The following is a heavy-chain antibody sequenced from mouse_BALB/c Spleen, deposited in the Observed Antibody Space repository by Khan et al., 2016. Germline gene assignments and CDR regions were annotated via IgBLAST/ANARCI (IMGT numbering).Heavy chain of an antibody. CDR3: ARYYRAAMDY. Sequence: QVQLKQSGAELVRPGSSVKISCKASGYAFSSYWMNWVKQRPGQGLEWIGQIYPGDGDTNYNGKFKGKATLTADKSSSTAYMQLSSLTSEDSAVYFCARYYRAAMDYWSQGTSVTVSS. J-gene: IGHJ4*01. V-gene: IGHV1-80*01. CDR2: IYPGDGDT. CDR1: GYAFSSYW. D-gene: IGHD2-14*01.